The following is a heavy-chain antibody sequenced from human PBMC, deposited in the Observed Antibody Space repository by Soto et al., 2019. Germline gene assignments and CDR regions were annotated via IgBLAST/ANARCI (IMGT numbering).Heavy chain of an antibody. CDR1: GGSISSGDYY. V-gene: IGHV4-30-4*01. Sequence: KPSETLSLTCTVSGGSISSGDYYWSWIRQPPGKGLEWIGYIYYSGSTYYNPSLKSRVTISVDTSKNQFSLKLSSVTAADTAVYYCARGHILTLYYFDYWGQGTLVTVSS. CDR2: IYYSGST. CDR3: ARGHILTLYYFDY. D-gene: IGHD3-9*01. J-gene: IGHJ4*02.